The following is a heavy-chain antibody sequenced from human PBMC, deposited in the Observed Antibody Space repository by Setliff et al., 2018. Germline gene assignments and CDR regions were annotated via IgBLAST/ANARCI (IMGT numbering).Heavy chain of an antibody. CDR3: ARVKIAILPAAIDY. CDR1: GGSISSGYY. D-gene: IGHD2-2*01. CDR2: IYRNGNT. V-gene: IGHV4-38-2*02. Sequence: PSETLSLTCTVSGGSISSGYYWGWIRQSPGEGLEWIGSIYRNGNTYYNPSLKSRVTISVDTSKNQFSLKLSPVTAADTAVYYCARVKIAILPAAIDYWGQGTLVTVPS. J-gene: IGHJ4*02.